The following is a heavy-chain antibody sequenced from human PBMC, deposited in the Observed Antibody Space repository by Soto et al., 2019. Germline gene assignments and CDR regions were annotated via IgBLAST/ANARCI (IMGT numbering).Heavy chain of an antibody. CDR1: GFTFRTYA. J-gene: IGHJ4*02. Sequence: EVQLLESGGGLIQPGGSLRLSCAASGFTFRTYAMGWVRQAPGKGLEWVSVMSNSGDETYYADSVKGRFTISRDNSKNTLYLQMNSLRAEDTAVYFCAKGRSYYYDTGDYWGQGTLVTVSS. CDR2: MSNSGDET. V-gene: IGHV3-23*01. CDR3: AKGRSYYYDTGDY. D-gene: IGHD3-22*01.